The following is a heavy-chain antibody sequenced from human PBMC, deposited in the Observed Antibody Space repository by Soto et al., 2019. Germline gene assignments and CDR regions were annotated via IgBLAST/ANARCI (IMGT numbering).Heavy chain of an antibody. V-gene: IGHV6-1*01. CDR2: TYYRSNWRH. CDR1: GDSVSSNTAA. CDR3: ARGVAGSGFDL. J-gene: IGHJ4*02. Sequence: SQTLSLTCAITGDSVSSNTAAWNWIRSSPSRGLEWLGRTYYRSNWRHDYAVSVKSRITVNPDTSKNHFSLQLNSVTPDDTAVYYCARGVAGSGFDLWGQGTLVTVSS. D-gene: IGHD6-19*01.